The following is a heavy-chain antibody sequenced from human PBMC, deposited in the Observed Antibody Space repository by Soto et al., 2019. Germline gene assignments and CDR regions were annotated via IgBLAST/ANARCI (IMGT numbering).Heavy chain of an antibody. Sequence: GESLKISCTGSGYSFTSYWISWVRQMPGKGLEWMGRIDPSDSYTNYSPSFQGHVTISADKSISTAYLQWSSLKASDTAMYYCARFPVKYSYGPGYNGFDPWGQGTLVTVS. J-gene: IGHJ5*02. CDR1: GYSFTSYW. CDR3: ARFPVKYSYGPGYNGFDP. D-gene: IGHD5-18*01. V-gene: IGHV5-10-1*01. CDR2: IDPSDSYT.